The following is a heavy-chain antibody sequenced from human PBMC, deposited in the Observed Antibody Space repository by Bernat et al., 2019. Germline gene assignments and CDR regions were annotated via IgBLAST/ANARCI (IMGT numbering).Heavy chain of an antibody. V-gene: IGHV3-30*01. CDR1: GFTFSSYA. CDR2: ISYDGSNK. D-gene: IGHD2-15*01. CDR3: ARDGLGGSCYY. J-gene: IGHJ4*02. Sequence: QVQLVESGGGVVQPGRSLRLSCAASGFTFSSYAMHWVRQAPGKGLEWVAVISYDGSNKYYADSVEGRFTISRDNSKNTLYLQMNSLRAEDTAVYYCARDGLGGSCYYWGQVTLVTVSS.